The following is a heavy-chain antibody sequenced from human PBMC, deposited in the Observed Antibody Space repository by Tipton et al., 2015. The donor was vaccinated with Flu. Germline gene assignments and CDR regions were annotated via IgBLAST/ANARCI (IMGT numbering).Heavy chain of an antibody. CDR3: SKRGQRGPFGY. V-gene: IGHV4-4*02. Sequence: GSLRLSCDVSRGSISGSDWWSWVRQAPGKELEWIGQISDSGSTHYNPSLKSRVTISVDKSNNQFSLRLSSVTAADTAVYYCSKRGQRGPFGYWGQGTQVTVSS. CDR2: ISDSGST. CDR1: RGSISGSDW. J-gene: IGHJ4*02. D-gene: IGHD3-16*01.